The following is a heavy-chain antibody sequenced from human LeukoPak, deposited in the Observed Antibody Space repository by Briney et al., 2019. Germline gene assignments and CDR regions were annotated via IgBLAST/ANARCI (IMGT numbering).Heavy chain of an antibody. D-gene: IGHD1-26*01. CDR1: GFSFNNYN. CDR2: ITSGSSHI. CDR3: ARDPYSVSYWADYYYYMDV. Sequence: GGSLRLSCAASGFSFNNYNMNWVRQTPGQGLEWVSSITSGSSHIYYADSVKGRFTISRDNAKSSLYLQMNSLRPEDTAVYYCARDPYSVSYWADYYYYMDVWGKGTTVTISS. J-gene: IGHJ6*03. V-gene: IGHV3-21*01.